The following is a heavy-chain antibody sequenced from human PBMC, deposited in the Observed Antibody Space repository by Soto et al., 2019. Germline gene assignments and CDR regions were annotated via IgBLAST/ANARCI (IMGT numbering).Heavy chain of an antibody. CDR3: ARKTMGNWFDP. CDR2: ISSSSSYT. CDR1: GFTFSVSY. V-gene: IGHV3-11*06. Sequence: QVHLVESGGGLVKPGDSLRLSCAASGFTFSVSYMTWIRQAPGKGLEWVSYISSSSSYTNYADSVKGRFTISRDNAKNSLYLQMNSLRAEDTAVYYCARKTMGNWFDPWGQGTLVTVSS. D-gene: IGHD3-10*01. J-gene: IGHJ5*02.